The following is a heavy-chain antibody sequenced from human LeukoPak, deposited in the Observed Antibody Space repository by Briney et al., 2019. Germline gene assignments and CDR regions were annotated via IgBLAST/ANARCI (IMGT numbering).Heavy chain of an antibody. J-gene: IGHJ4*02. Sequence: ASVKVSCKGSGGTFSSYAIGWVRQAPGQGLEWMGRIIPIFGTANYAQKFQGRVTITTDESTSTAYMELSSLRSEDTAVYYCAREDGHFDYWGQGTLVTVSS. D-gene: IGHD5-24*01. CDR2: IIPIFGTA. CDR1: GGTFSSYA. CDR3: AREDGHFDY. V-gene: IGHV1-69*05.